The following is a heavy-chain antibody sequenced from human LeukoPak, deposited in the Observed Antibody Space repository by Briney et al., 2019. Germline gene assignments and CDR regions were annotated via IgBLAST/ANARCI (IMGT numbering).Heavy chain of an antibody. D-gene: IGHD2-2*01. CDR2: ISSSGSTI. CDR3: ARRRGYCSSTSCLTHYYYYMDV. CDR1: GFTFSDYY. Sequence: GGSLRLSCAASGFTFSDYYMSWIRQAPGKGLEGVSYISSSGSTIYYADSVKGRFTISRDNAKNSLYLQMNSLRAEDTAVYYCARRRGYCSSTSCLTHYYYYMDVWGKGTTVTVSS. V-gene: IGHV3-11*01. J-gene: IGHJ6*03.